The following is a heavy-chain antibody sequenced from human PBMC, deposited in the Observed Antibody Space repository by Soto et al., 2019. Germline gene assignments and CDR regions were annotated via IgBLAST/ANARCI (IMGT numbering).Heavy chain of an antibody. CDR1: GFTFSSYW. J-gene: IGHJ1*01. CDR2: IKQDGSEK. CDR3: AREDSSGRGVYFQH. D-gene: IGHD6-19*01. Sequence: GGSLRLSCAASGFTFSSYWMSWVRQAPGKGLEWVANIKQDGSEKYYVDSVKGRFTISRDNAKNSLYLQMNSLRAEDTAVYYCAREDSSGRGVYFQHWGQGTLVTVSS. V-gene: IGHV3-7*01.